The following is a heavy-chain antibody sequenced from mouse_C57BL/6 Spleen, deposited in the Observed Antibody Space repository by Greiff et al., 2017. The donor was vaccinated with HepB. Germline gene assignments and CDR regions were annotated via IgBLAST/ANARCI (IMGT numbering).Heavy chain of an antibody. CDR3: ARESNCYGSSPWYFDV. D-gene: IGHD1-1*01. CDR2: IYYSGTI. CDR1: GISITTGNYR. V-gene: IGHV3-5*01. J-gene: IGHJ1*03. Sequence: EVQGVESGPGLVKPSQSVFLTCTVTGISITTGNYRWSWLRHFPGNKLEWIGYIYYSGTITYNPSHTSRTTITKDTPKNPFFLEMNPLTAEDTATYDGARESNCYGSSPWYFDVWGTGTTVTVSS.